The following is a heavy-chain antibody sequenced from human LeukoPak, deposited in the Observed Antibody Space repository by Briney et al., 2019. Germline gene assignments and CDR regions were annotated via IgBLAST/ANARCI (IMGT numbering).Heavy chain of an antibody. D-gene: IGHD2-21*02. CDR3: ARITYCGGDCYCFDY. V-gene: IGHV4-59*01. CDR2: IYYSGGT. CDR1: GGSISSYY. J-gene: IGHJ4*02. Sequence: PSETLSLTRTVSGGSISSYYWSWIRQPPGKGLEWLGYIYYSGGTNYNPSLKSRVTISVDTSKNQFSLKLSSVTAADTAVYYCARITYCGGDCYCFDYWGQGTLVTVSS.